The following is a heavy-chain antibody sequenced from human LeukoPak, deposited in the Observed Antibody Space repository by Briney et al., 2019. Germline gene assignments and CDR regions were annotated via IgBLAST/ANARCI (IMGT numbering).Heavy chain of an antibody. CDR3: ARDFGGSYYFDY. V-gene: IGHV4-59*01. D-gene: IGHD1-26*01. J-gene: IGHJ4*02. CDR1: GGSISSYY. CDR2: IYYSGST. Sequence: SETLSLTCTVSGGSISSYYWSWIRQPPGKGLVWIGYIYYSGSTNYNPSLKSRVTISVDTSKNQLSLKLSSVTAADTAVYYCARDFGGSYYFDYWGQGTLVTVSS.